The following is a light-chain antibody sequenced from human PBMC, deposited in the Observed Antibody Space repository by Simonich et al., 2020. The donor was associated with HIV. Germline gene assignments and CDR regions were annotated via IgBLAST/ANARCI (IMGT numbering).Light chain of an antibody. V-gene: IGLV2-14*01. CDR3: NSYTSSSTWV. J-gene: IGLJ3*02. CDR1: SSDVGGYNY. Sequence: QSALTQPASVSGSPGQSITISCTGTSSDVGGYNYVSWYQQHPGKAPKLMIYDVNKRPSGVSNRFSGSKSGTTASLTISGLQAEDEADYYCNSYTSSSTWVFGGGTKLTVL. CDR2: DVN.